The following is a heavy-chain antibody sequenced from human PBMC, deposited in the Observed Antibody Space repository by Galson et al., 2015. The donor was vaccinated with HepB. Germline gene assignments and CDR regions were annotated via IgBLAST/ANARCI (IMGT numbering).Heavy chain of an antibody. CDR3: ARGTSNYDY. CDR2: ISFDGSSK. Sequence: SLRLSCAASGFTFSTYTMHWVRQAPGKGLEWVAVISFDGSSKYYADSVKGRFTISRDNSKNTLYLQMNSLRPEDTSMYYCARGTSNYDYWGQGTLVTVSS. V-gene: IGHV3-30-3*01. J-gene: IGHJ4*02. CDR1: GFTFSTYT. D-gene: IGHD4-11*01.